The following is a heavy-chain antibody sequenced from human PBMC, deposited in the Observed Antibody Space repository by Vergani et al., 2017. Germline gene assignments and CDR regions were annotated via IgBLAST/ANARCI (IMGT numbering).Heavy chain of an antibody. J-gene: IGHJ4*02. D-gene: IGHD3-10*01. CDR1: GGSISSGDYY. CDR3: ARGAVRGVRRSYFDY. CDR2: IYYSGST. Sequence: QVQLQESGPGLVKPSQTLSLTCTVSGGSISSGDYYWSWIRQPPGKGLEWIGYIYYSGSTYYNPSLKSRVTISVDTSKNQFSLKLSAVTAADTAVYYCARGAVRGVRRSYFDYGGQGTLVTVSS. V-gene: IGHV4-30-4*01.